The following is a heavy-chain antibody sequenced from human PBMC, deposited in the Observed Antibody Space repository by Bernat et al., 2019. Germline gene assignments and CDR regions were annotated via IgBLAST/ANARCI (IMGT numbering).Heavy chain of an antibody. CDR2: ISGSGGST. CDR1: GFTFSSYA. CDR3: AKGADYDFWSGYYNYYYYGMDV. J-gene: IGHJ6*02. Sequence: EVQLLESGGGLVQPGGSLRLSCAASGFTFSSYAMSWVRQAPGKGLEWVSAISGSGGSTYYADSVEGRFTISRDNSKNRLYLQMNSLRAEDTAVYYCAKGADYDFWSGYYNYYYYGMDVWGQGTTVTVSS. D-gene: IGHD3-3*01. V-gene: IGHV3-23*01.